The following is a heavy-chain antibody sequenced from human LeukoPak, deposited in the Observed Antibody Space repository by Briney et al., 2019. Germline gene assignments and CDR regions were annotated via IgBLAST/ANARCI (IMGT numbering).Heavy chain of an antibody. V-gene: IGHV3-43*02. CDR3: AKGQIAVAANSDPYLNYYYYGMDV. J-gene: IGHJ6*02. CDR2: ISGDGGST. D-gene: IGHD6-19*01. CDR1: GFTFSSYN. Sequence: GGSLRLSCAASGFTFSSYNMNWVRQAPGKGLEWVSLISGDGGSTYYADSVKGRFTISRDNSKNSLYLQMNSLRTEDTALYYCAKGQIAVAANSDPYLNYYYYGMDVWGQGTTVTVSS.